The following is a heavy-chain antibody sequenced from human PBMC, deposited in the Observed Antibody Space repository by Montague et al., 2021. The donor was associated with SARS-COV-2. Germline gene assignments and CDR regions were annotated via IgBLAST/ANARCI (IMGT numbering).Heavy chain of an antibody. D-gene: IGHD1-1*01. CDR2: TYHRSKWYN. J-gene: IGHJ6*02. CDR3: TSGREGNYNVMDV. V-gene: IGHV6-1*01. Sequence: CAISGDSVSSNSATWNWVRQSPSRGLEWLGRTYHRSKWYNDYAXXXRGRVTINPDTSKNQFSLQLNSVTPEDTAIYYCTSGREGNYNVMDVWGQGTTVTVSS. CDR1: GDSVSSNSAT.